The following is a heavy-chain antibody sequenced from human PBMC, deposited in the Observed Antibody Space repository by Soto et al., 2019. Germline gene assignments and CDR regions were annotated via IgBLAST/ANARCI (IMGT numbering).Heavy chain of an antibody. CDR3: ARGHSICYGMDV. V-gene: IGHV3-11*01. CDR2: ISSSGTTI. D-gene: IGHD6-13*01. Sequence: QVQLVESGGGLVKPGGSLRLSCAASGFTFRDYYMNWIRQAPGKGLEWVSYISSSGTTIYYADSVKGRFIISRDNAKNSLFLQMNSLRAEDTALYYCARGHSICYGMDVWGQGTTVTVSS. J-gene: IGHJ6*02. CDR1: GFTFRDYY.